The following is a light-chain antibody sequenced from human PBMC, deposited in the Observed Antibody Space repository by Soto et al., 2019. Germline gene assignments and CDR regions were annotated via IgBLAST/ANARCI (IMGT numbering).Light chain of an antibody. CDR3: SSYTTSTTWL. CDR2: EVS. J-gene: IGLJ3*02. V-gene: IGLV2-14*01. Sequence: QSVLTQPASVSGSPGQSITISCTGTISDIAAYNYVSWYQQHPGKAPKLMIYEVSNRPSGVSFRFSGSKSGNTASLTISGLQAEDEADYFCSSYTTSTTWLFGGGTKLTVI. CDR1: ISDIAAYNY.